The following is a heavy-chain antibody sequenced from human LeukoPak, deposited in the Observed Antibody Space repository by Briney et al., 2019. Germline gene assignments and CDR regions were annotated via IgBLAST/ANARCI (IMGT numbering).Heavy chain of an antibody. CDR2: INSDGSST. D-gene: IGHD2-15*01. Sequence: PGGSLRLSCTASGFTFSSYWMHWVRQAPGKGLVWVSRINSDGSSTSYADSVKGRFTISRDNAKNTLYLQMNSLRAEDTAVYYCARGRGYCSGGSCYFDYWGQGTLVTVSS. CDR3: ARGRGYCSGGSCYFDY. J-gene: IGHJ4*02. V-gene: IGHV3-74*01. CDR1: GFTFSSYW.